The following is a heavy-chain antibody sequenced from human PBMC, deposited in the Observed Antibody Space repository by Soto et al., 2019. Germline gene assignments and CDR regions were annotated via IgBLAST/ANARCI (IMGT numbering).Heavy chain of an antibody. V-gene: IGHV4-59*01. J-gene: IGHJ4*02. CDR1: AGSISRYY. CDR3: VGSLMSRAMESFDY. Sequence: SETLSLTCSVSAGSISRYYWGWVRQSPGEGLEWIAHISYTVDASYNPSLKSRVTISLDTSKNQIALRLMSVTAADTAVYYCVGSLMSRAMESFDYWGQGTMVTVSS. CDR2: ISYTVDA. D-gene: IGHD5-18*01.